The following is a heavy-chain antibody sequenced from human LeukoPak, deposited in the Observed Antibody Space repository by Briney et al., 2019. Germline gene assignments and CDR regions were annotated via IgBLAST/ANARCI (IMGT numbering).Heavy chain of an antibody. J-gene: IGHJ4*02. D-gene: IGHD3-9*01. CDR2: ISGSGDSA. CDR1: GFTFSSYA. Sequence: GGSLKLSCAASGFTFSSYAMTWVRQAPGKGLEWVSAISGSGDSASFADSVKGRFTISRDNSKNTLYLQMSSLRAEDTAVYYCAKDFPVLRYFGLPYYFDYWGQGTLVTVSS. V-gene: IGHV3-23*01. CDR3: AKDFPVLRYFGLPYYFDY.